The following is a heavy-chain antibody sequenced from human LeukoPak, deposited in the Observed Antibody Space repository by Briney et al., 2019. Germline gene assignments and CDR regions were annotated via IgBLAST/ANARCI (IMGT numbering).Heavy chain of an antibody. CDR1: GGSISSSSYY. D-gene: IGHD6-19*01. Sequence: SETLSLTCTVSGGSISSSSYYWGWIRQPPGKGLEWIGSIYYSGSTYYNPSLKSRVTISVDTSKNQFSLKLSSVTAADTAVYYCARQGAVAGTIDYWGQGTLVTVSS. J-gene: IGHJ4*02. CDR2: IYYSGST. CDR3: ARQGAVAGTIDY. V-gene: IGHV4-39*01.